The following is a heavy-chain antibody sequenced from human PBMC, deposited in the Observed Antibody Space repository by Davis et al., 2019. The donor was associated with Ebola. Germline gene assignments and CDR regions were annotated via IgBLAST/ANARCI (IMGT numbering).Heavy chain of an antibody. J-gene: IGHJ6*02. Sequence: SVKVSCKASGYTFTSYGISWVRQAPGQGLEWMGRIIPILGIANYAQKFQGRVTITADKSTSTAYMELSSLRSEDTAVYYCARTIEMAPLWGMDVWGQGTTVTVSS. CDR3: ARTIEMAPLWGMDV. V-gene: IGHV1-69*04. CDR1: GYTFTSYG. CDR2: IIPILGIA. D-gene: IGHD5-24*01.